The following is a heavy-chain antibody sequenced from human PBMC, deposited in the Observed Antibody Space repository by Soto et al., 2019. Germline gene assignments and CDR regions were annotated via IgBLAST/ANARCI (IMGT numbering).Heavy chain of an antibody. D-gene: IGHD2-21*02. Sequence: QVQLVQSGAEVKKPGSSVKVSCKASGGTFNSYALSWVRQAPGQGLAWIGGIIPMFGSVNYAQRFQGRVTITAGESTSTAYVELSRLRSEDTAVYYCASDCGGDCPHGSGVFWGQGTLVTVSS. CDR3: ASDCGGDCPHGSGVF. CDR2: IIPMFGSV. CDR1: GGTFNSYA. V-gene: IGHV1-69*12. J-gene: IGHJ4*02.